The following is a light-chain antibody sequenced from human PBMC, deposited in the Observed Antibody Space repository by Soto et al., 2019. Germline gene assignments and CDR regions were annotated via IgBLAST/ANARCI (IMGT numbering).Light chain of an antibody. CDR1: QTVSSY. CDR3: QQRMNWPLT. V-gene: IGKV3-11*01. Sequence: EIVLTQSPATLSLSPGERATLSCRASQTVSSYLLWYQQKRAQAPRLLIYDASNRATGIPARFSGSGSGTDFTLTISSLEPEDFAVYYCQQRMNWPLTFGQGTRLEIK. CDR2: DAS. J-gene: IGKJ5*01.